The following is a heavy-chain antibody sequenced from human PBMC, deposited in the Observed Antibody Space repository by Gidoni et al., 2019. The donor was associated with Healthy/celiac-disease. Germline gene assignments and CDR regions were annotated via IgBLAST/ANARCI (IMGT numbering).Heavy chain of an antibody. CDR2: IYHSGST. J-gene: IGHJ4*02. CDR1: GYSISSGYY. V-gene: IGHV4-38-2*02. Sequence: QVQLQESGPGLVKPSETLSLTCTVSGYSISSGYYWGWIRQPPGKGLEWIGSIYHSGSTYYNPSLKSRVTISVDTSKNQFSLKLSSVTAADTAVYYCARDPRLWYFDYWGQGTLVTVSS. D-gene: IGHD2-21*01. CDR3: ARDPRLWYFDY.